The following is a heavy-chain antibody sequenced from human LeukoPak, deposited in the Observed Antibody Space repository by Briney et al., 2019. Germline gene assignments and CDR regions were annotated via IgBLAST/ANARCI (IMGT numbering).Heavy chain of an antibody. V-gene: IGHV1-8*03. CDR3: AKPRWYSRGGDPPTSFDY. D-gene: IGHD6-13*01. CDR2: MNPNSGNT. J-gene: IGHJ4*02. CDR1: GYTFTSYD. Sequence: ASVKVSCKASGYTFTSYDINWVRQATGQGLEWMGWMNPNSGNTGYAQKFQGRVTITRNTSISTAYMELSRLRSEDTAVYYCAKPRWYSRGGDPPTSFDYWGQGTLVTVSS.